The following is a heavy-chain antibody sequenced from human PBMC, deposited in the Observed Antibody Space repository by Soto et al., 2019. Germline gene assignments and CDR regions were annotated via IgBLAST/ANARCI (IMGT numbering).Heavy chain of an antibody. CDR3: AREKSSSSSRGFDP. D-gene: IGHD6-6*01. J-gene: IGHJ5*02. CDR1: GGSISSGDYY. CDR2: IYYSGST. V-gene: IGHV4-30-4*01. Sequence: SETLSLTCTVSGGSISSGDYYWSWIRQPPGKGLEWIGYIYYSGSTYYNPSLKSRVTISVDTSKNQFSLKLSSVTAADTAVYYCAREKSSSSSRGFDPWGQGTLVTVSS.